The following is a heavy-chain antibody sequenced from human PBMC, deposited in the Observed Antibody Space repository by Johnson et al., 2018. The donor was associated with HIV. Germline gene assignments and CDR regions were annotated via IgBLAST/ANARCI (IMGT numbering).Heavy chain of an antibody. CDR2: IGTAGDT. J-gene: IGHJ3*02. V-gene: IGHV3-13*01. D-gene: IGHD6-13*01. Sequence: VQLVESGGGVVQPGRSLRLSCAASGFTFSSYDMHWVRQATGKGLEWVSAIGTAGDTYYQGSVKGRFTISRENAKNSLYLQMNSLRAGDTAVYYCARMMYSRGAFDIWGQGTMVTVSS. CDR3: ARMMYSRGAFDI. CDR1: GFTFSSYD.